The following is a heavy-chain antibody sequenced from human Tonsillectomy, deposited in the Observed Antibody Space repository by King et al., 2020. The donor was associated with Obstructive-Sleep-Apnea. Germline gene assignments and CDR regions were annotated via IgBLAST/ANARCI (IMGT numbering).Heavy chain of an antibody. D-gene: IGHD3-10*01. V-gene: IGHV3-74*01. Sequence: VQLVESGGGLVQPGGSLRLSCAASGFTFINYWMHWVRQAPGKGLMWCSRIYPDGVNTVYAGSVKVRLTVSRENARNTLFLQMDGLRADDTAVYYCSRDSFYGSGSHPKIYYGMDVWGQGTTVSVSS. J-gene: IGHJ6*02. CDR3: SRDSFYGSGSHPKIYYGMDV. CDR2: IYPDGVNT. CDR1: GFTFINYW.